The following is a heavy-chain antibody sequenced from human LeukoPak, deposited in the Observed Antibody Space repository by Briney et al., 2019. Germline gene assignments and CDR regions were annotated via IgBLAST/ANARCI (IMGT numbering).Heavy chain of an antibody. D-gene: IGHD2-8*01. CDR2: VLYDGSEK. J-gene: IGHJ4*02. Sequence: GGSLRLSCAASGFTFSSYGMHWVRQAPGKGLEWVASVLYDGSEKYYTDSVKGRFTVSRDNSKNTLFLQMDTLRPEDTAIYYCAKHWGPVCYSKYCNYFDFWGQGTLVTVSS. CDR1: GFTFSSYG. V-gene: IGHV3-30*02. CDR3: AKHWGPVCYSKYCNYFDF.